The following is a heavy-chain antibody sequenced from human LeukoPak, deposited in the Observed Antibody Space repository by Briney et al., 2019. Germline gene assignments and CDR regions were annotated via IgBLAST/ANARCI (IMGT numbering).Heavy chain of an antibody. V-gene: IGHV1-2*02. CDR1: GYTFTGYY. CDR2: INPNSGGT. J-gene: IGHJ4*02. Sequence: ASVTVSCKASGYTFTGYYMHWVRQAPGQGLEWMGWINPNSGGTNYAQKFQGRVTMTRDTSISTAYMELSRLRSDDTAVYYCARVQPDYYDSSGYYVPYYFDYWGQGTLVTVSS. CDR3: ARVQPDYYDSSGYYVPYYFDY. D-gene: IGHD3-22*01.